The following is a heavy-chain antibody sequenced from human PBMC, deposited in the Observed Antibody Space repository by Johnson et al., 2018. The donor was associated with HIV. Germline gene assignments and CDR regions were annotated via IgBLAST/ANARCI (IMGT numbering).Heavy chain of an antibody. D-gene: IGHD3-10*02. CDR2: IGTAGDT. Sequence: VQLVESGGGLVQPGGSLRLSCAASGFTFSSYDMHWVRQATGKGLEWVSAIGTAGDTYYADSVKGRLTISRDNSKNTLYLQMHSLRGDDTGHNVRGLLGLCWAMWG. CDR3: GLLGLCWAM. J-gene: IGHJ1*01. CDR1: GFTFSSYD. V-gene: IGHV3-13*01.